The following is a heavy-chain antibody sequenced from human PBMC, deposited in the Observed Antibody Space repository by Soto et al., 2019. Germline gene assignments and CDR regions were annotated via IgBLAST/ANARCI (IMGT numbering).Heavy chain of an antibody. Sequence: SVKVSCKASGYTFTSYYMHWVRQAPGQGLEWMGIINPSGGSTSYAQKFQGRVTMTRDTSTSTVYMELSSLRSEDTAVYYCAKLGPYDSSGYYRAYWGQGTHVTVSS. J-gene: IGHJ4*02. CDR3: AKLGPYDSSGYYRAY. CDR1: GYTFTSYY. V-gene: IGHV1-46*01. D-gene: IGHD3-22*01. CDR2: INPSGGST.